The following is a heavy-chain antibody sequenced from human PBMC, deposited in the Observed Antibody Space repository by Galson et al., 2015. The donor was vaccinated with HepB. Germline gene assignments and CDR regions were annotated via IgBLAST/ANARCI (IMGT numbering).Heavy chain of an antibody. V-gene: IGHV3-30*04. Sequence: SLRLSCAASGFTFSSYAMHWVRQAPGKGLEWVAVISYDGSNKYYADSVKGRFTISRDNSKNTLYLQMNSLRAEDTAVYYCARDFSMDSSGWYAGPTSDYWGQGTLVTVSS. CDR1: GFTFSSYA. J-gene: IGHJ4*02. D-gene: IGHD6-19*01. CDR2: ISYDGSNK. CDR3: ARDFSMDSSGWYAGPTSDY.